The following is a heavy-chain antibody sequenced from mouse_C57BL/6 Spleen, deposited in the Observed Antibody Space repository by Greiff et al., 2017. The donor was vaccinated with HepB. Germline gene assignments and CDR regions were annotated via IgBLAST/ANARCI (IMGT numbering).Heavy chain of an antibody. CDR3: TTKLGRNYYAMDY. D-gene: IGHD4-1*01. V-gene: IGHV14-4*01. J-gene: IGHJ4*01. CDR1: GFNIKDDY. Sequence: VQLKQSGAELVRPGASVKLSCTASGFNIKDDYMHWVKQRPEQGLEWIGWIDPENGDTEYASKFQGKATITADTSSNTAYLQLSSLTSEDTAVYYCTTKLGRNYYAMDYWGQGTSVTVSS. CDR2: IDPENGDT.